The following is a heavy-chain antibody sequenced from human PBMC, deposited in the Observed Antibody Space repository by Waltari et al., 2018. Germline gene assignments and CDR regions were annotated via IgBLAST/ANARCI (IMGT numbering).Heavy chain of an antibody. CDR1: GFTFGAHA. Sequence: EVQLVESGGGLVQPGRSLRLSCTTSGFTFGAHALSWFRQAPGKGLEWVGFIRSKIYGGTADYAASVKGRFTVSRDNSKNTLYLQMNSLRAEDTAVYYCAKDGRRVDCTGGVCYSYWGQGTLVTVSS. V-gene: IGHV3-49*03. D-gene: IGHD2-8*02. J-gene: IGHJ4*02. CDR3: AKDGRRVDCTGGVCYSY. CDR2: IRSKIYGGTA.